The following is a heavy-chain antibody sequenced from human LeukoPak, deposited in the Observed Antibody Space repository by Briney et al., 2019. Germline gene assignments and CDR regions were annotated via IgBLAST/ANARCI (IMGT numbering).Heavy chain of an antibody. V-gene: IGHV1-24*01. D-gene: IGHD5-18*01. CDR1: GYTLTELS. Sequence: AGAKVSCKVSGYTLTELSMHSVRQAPGKGRGRRVGFDTGGGKTIYSQKFEGSVTMTENTYTDTAYMQLSSLRSEDTAVYYCAAPGQLWYFDYWGQGTRVTVSS. J-gene: IGHJ4*02. CDR2: FDTGGGKT. CDR3: AAPGQLWYFDY.